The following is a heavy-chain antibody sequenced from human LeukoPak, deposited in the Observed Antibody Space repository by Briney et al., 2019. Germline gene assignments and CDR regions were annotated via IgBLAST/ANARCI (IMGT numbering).Heavy chain of an antibody. CDR2: INPVGTST. CDR3: ARDASPTTVRSY. D-gene: IGHD2-15*01. Sequence: GGSLRLSCVGSGFTFSSYWMHWVRQAPGKGLVWVARINPVGTSTIYADSVKGRFTISRDNVKNTLYLQMSGLRAEDTAVYYCARDASPTTVRSYWGQGTLVAVSP. V-gene: IGHV3-74*01. CDR1: GFTFSSYW. J-gene: IGHJ4*02.